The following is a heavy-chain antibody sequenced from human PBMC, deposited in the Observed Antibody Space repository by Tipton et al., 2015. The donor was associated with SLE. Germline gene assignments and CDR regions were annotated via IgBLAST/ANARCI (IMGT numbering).Heavy chain of an antibody. V-gene: IGHV4-59*01. J-gene: IGHJ4*02. Sequence: TLSLTCAVYGGSFSGYYWSWIRQSPGKRLEWIGYVFYTGSTKYNPSLDSRVTISVDTSKNQFSLKLGSVTAADTAIYYCAGDLAVAGTRDYWGQGTLVTVSS. CDR1: GGSFSGYY. CDR3: AGDLAVAGTRDY. CDR2: VFYTGST. D-gene: IGHD6-19*01.